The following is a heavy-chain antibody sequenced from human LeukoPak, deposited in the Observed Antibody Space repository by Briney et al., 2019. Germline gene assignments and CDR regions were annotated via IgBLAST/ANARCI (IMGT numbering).Heavy chain of an antibody. V-gene: IGHV3-7*01. CDR1: GITFRNYW. D-gene: IGHD3-10*01. CDR3: AVYGSAFNP. CDR2: IKQAGSEK. Sequence: GGSLRLSCGAFGITFRNYWMSWVRQAPGKGLEGVAKIKQAGSEKYFVDSVKGRFTISRANAKNSLYLQMNSLRAEDTAVYYCAVYGSAFNPWGQGNLVTVSS. J-gene: IGHJ5*02.